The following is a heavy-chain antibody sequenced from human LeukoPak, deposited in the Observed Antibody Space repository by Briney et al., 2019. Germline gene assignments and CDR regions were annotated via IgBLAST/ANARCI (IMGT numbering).Heavy chain of an antibody. CDR1: GFTVSSNY. CDR2: IHSGGDT. Sequence: GGSLRLSCAPSGFTVSSNYMSWVRQAPGKGLEWVSVIHSGGDTFYADSVKGRFTISRDNSKNTLYLQMNSLGAEDTAVYYCAAKVELRSNGPYFNSWGRGTLVTVSS. D-gene: IGHD1-7*01. J-gene: IGHJ4*02. V-gene: IGHV3-53*01. CDR3: AAKVELRSNGPYFNS.